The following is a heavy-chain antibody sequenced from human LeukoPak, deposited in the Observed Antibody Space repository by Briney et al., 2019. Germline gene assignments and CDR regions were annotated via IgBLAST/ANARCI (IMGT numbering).Heavy chain of an antibody. J-gene: IGHJ4*02. CDR2: IRYDGSDK. V-gene: IGHV3-30*02. CDR3: AREDIVATMTFDY. D-gene: IGHD5-12*01. Sequence: GGSLRLSCAASGFNFRSYGMHWVRQAPGKGLEWVTFIRYDGSDKYYADSVKGRFTISRDNSKNTLYVQMNSLRAEDTAVYYCAREDIVATMTFDYWGQGTLVTVSS. CDR1: GFNFRSYG.